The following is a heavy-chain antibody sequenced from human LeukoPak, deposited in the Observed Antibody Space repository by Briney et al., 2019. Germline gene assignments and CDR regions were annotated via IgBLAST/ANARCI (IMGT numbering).Heavy chain of an antibody. J-gene: IGHJ4*02. CDR2: IHHSGST. CDR3: ANEYDYGGYFDY. CDR1: GGSFSGDY. V-gene: IGHV4-34*01. Sequence: SETLSLTCAVYGGSFSGDYWSWIRQPPGKGLEWIGEIHHSGSTNYNPSLKSRVTISVDTSKNQFSLKLTSVTAADTAVYYCANEYDYGGYFDYWGQGTLVTVSS. D-gene: IGHD4-23*01.